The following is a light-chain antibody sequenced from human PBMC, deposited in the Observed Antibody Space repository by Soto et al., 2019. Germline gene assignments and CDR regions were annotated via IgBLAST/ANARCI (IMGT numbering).Light chain of an antibody. CDR3: QQSYSTPPT. Sequence: DIQMTQSPSSLSASVGDRVPITCRASQSISSYLYWYQQKPGKAPKLLIYAASSLQSGVPSRFSGSGSGTEFTLTISSLQPEDFATDYWQQSYSTPPTCGQGTKLEIK. CDR1: QSISSY. CDR2: AAS. V-gene: IGKV1-39*01. J-gene: IGKJ2*01.